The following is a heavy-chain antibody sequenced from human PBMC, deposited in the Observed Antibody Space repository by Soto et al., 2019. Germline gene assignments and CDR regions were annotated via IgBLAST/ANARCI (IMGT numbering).Heavy chain of an antibody. V-gene: IGHV4-39*01. CDR3: ARVRYYDSSGYYYPQYYYYGMDV. D-gene: IGHD3-22*01. J-gene: IGHJ6*02. CDR2: IYYSGST. CDR1: GGSISSSSYY. Sequence: SETLSLTCTVSGGSISSSSYYWGWIRQPPGKGLEWIGSIYYSGSTYYNPSLKSRVTISVDTSKNQFSLKLSSVTAADTAVYYCARVRYYDSSGYYYPQYYYYGMDVWGQGTTVTVSS.